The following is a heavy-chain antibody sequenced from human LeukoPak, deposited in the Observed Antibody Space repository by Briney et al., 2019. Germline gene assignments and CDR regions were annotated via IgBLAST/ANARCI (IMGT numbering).Heavy chain of an antibody. CDR1: GYTFTSYG. CDR2: ISAYNGNT. J-gene: IGHJ4*02. Sequence: ASVKVSCKASGYTFTSYGISWVRQAPGQGLEWMGWISAYNGNTNYAQKLQGRVTMTTDTSTSTAYMELRSLRSDDTAVYYCARDIVGKQQLEPFDYWGQGTLVTVSS. CDR3: ARDIVGKQQLEPFDY. D-gene: IGHD6-13*01. V-gene: IGHV1-18*01.